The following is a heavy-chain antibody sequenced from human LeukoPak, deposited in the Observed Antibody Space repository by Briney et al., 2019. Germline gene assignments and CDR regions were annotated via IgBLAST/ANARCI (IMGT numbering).Heavy chain of an antibody. CDR3: ARDHAYRTDY. CDR2: INQDESKK. Sequence: GGSLRLSCAASGFSFSNDWMCWVRQAPGKGLEWVANINQDESKKYYVDSVKGRFTISRDNAKNSLYLQMSSLRAEDTAVYYCARDHAYRTDYWGQGTLVTVSS. D-gene: IGHD2-2*01. J-gene: IGHJ4*02. CDR1: GFSFSNDW. V-gene: IGHV3-7*01.